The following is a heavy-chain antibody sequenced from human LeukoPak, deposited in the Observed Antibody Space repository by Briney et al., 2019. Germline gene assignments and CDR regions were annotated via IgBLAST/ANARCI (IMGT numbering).Heavy chain of an antibody. Sequence: GGSLRLSCAAYGFTLSHYAMHWVRQAPGKGLEWVAVIWHDGSSQYYADSVKGRFTISRDNSKKTVYLQVNSLRAEDTAVYYCAKDAQRGFDYSNSLEYWGQGILVTVSS. D-gene: IGHD4-11*01. V-gene: IGHV3-33*06. CDR3: AKDAQRGFDYSNSLEY. CDR2: IWHDGSSQ. J-gene: IGHJ4*02. CDR1: GFTLSHYA.